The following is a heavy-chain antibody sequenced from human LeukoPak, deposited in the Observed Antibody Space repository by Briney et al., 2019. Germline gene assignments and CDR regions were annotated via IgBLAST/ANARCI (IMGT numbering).Heavy chain of an antibody. V-gene: IGHV1-2*02. CDR3: ARGRWVVWNYGDY. Sequence: ASVKVSCKASGYTFTSYYMHWVRQAPGQGLEWMGWINPNSGGTNYAQKFQGRVTMTRDTSISTAYMELSRLRSDDTAVYYCARGRWVVWNYGDYWGQGTLVTVSS. CDR1: GYTFTSYY. CDR2: INPNSGGT. J-gene: IGHJ4*02. D-gene: IGHD1-7*01.